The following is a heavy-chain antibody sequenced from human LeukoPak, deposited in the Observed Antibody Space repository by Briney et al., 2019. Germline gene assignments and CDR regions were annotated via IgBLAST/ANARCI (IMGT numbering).Heavy chain of an antibody. CDR1: GFTQSRKH. CDR3: AKAPKRAYYMDV. J-gene: IGHJ6*03. Sequence: GGSLRLSHAVSGFTQSRKHKMYLRQAPGKGLEWVSVIYSGGTTYYADSVKGRFTISRDNSKNTVYLQMNSLRAEDTAVYYCAKAPKRAYYMDVWGKGTTVTVSS. V-gene: IGHV3-53*01. CDR2: IYSGGTT.